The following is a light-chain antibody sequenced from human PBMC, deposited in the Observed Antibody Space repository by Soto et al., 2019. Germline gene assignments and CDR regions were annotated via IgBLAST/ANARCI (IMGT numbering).Light chain of an antibody. CDR1: SSDVGAYNY. CDR3: SSYTSRNTLV. Sequence: QSALTQPASVSGSPGQSITISCTGTSSDVGAYNYVSWYQQHPGKAPKLMIFEVSDRPSGVSNRFSGSKSGNTASLTISGLQAEGEADYYCSSYTSRNTLVFGGGTKLTVL. J-gene: IGLJ2*01. CDR2: EVS. V-gene: IGLV2-14*01.